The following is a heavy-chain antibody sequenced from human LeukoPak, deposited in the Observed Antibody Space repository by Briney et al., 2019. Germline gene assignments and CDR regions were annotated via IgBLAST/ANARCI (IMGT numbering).Heavy chain of an antibody. CDR1: GYTFTNYD. CDR2: MNTNSGNT. J-gene: IGHJ4*02. CDR3: VREGNQLLCKSFDY. Sequence: ASVKLSCKASGYTFTNYDINWVRQATGQGLEWVGCMNTNSGNTGYAQKFQGRVTNTRNTSISTAYMELSSLRSEDTAVYYCVREGNQLLCKSFDYWGQGTLVTVSS. V-gene: IGHV1-8*01. D-gene: IGHD2-2*01.